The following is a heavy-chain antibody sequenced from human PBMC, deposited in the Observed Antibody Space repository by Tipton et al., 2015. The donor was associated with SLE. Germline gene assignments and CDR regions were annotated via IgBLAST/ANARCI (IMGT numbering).Heavy chain of an antibody. Sequence: TLSLTCTVSGYSISSGYYWAWIRQPPGKGLEWIATVHYSGNTYYNPSLKSRNTMSVDTSKNQFSLKLTSVTAADTAVYYCARADAGYYNGLDVWGQGATVTVSS. V-gene: IGHV4-38-2*02. CDR3: ARADAGYYNGLDV. J-gene: IGHJ6*02. CDR2: VHYSGNT. CDR1: GYSISSGYY.